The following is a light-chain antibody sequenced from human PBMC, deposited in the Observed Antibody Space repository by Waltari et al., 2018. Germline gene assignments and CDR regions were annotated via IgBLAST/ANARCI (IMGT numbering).Light chain of an antibody. V-gene: IGKV3-20*01. Sequence: EILLTQSPGTLSLSPGEGATLSCRASQSVGRSLAWYQQKPGQPPRIRIFVTSHRATGIPDRFSGGGSGTDFSLTITGLEPEDVAVYYCQHYVSLPVTFGQGTKVEIK. CDR1: QSVGRS. CDR3: QHYVSLPVT. CDR2: VTS. J-gene: IGKJ1*01.